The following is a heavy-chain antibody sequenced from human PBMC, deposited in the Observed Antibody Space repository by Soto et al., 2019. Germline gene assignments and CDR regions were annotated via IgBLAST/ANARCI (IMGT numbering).Heavy chain of an antibody. D-gene: IGHD2-21*02. CDR2: IYYSGST. Sequence: QVQLQETGPGLVKPSQTLSLTCTVSGGSISRGRYYWSWSRQHPGKGLAWIGYIYYSGSTYYTPSLKSRVTISVDTSKNQFSLKLSAVSAADTAVYYGSRVCGGDCHHGMDVWGQGTTVTVSS. V-gene: IGHV4-31*03. J-gene: IGHJ6*02. CDR3: SRVCGGDCHHGMDV. CDR1: GGSISRGRYY.